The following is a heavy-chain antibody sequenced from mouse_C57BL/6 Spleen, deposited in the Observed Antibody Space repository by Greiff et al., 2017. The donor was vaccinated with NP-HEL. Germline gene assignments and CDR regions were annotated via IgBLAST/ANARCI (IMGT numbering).Heavy chain of an antibody. CDR3: AKHRGSDYDYYAMDY. Sequence: VKLVESGPGLVAPSQSLSITCTVSGFSLTSYGVDWVRQPPGTGLEWLGVIWGGGSTNYNSALMSRLSISKDNSKSQVFLKMNSLQTDDTAMYYCAKHRGSDYDYYAMDYWGQGTSVTVSS. D-gene: IGHD2-4*01. CDR1: GFSLTSYG. J-gene: IGHJ4*01. V-gene: IGHV2-9*01. CDR2: IWGGGST.